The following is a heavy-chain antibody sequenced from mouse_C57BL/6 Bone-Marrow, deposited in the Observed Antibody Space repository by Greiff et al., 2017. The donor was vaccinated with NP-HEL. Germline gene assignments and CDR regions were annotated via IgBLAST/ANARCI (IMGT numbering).Heavy chain of an antibody. Sequence: VQLQQPGAELVKPGASVKLSCKASGYTFTSYWMQWVKQRPGQGLEWIGEIDPSDSYTNYNQKFKGKATLTVDTSSSTAYMQLSSLTSEDSAVYYCARSPYYYGSPFAYWGQGTLVTVSA. J-gene: IGHJ3*01. V-gene: IGHV1-50*01. D-gene: IGHD1-1*01. CDR3: ARSPYYYGSPFAY. CDR2: IDPSDSYT. CDR1: GYTFTSYW.